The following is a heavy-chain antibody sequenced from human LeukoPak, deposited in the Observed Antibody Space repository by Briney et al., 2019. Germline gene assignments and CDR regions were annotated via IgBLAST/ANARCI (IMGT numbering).Heavy chain of an antibody. CDR2: IYYSGST. V-gene: IGHV4-59*08. J-gene: IGHJ4*02. CDR1: GGSISSYY. Sequence: SETLSLTCTVSGGSISSYYWSWIRQPPGKGLEWIGYIYYSGSTNYNPSLKSRVTISVDTSKNQFSLKLSSVTAADTAVYYCARHWGTTVTTLDYWGQGTLVTVSS. D-gene: IGHD4-17*01. CDR3: ARHWGTTVTTLDY.